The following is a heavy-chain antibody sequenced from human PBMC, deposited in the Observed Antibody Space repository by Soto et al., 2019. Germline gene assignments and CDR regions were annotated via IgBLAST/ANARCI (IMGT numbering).Heavy chain of an antibody. CDR1: GFTFSRYA. CDR3: ARAESSSWHNFDY. CDR2: ISYDGSNK. D-gene: IGHD6-13*01. Sequence: QVQPVESGGGVVQPGRSLRLSCAASGFTFSRYAMHWVHQAPGKGLEWVAVISYDGSNKYYADSVKGRFTISRDNFKNTLDLQMNSLRAEDTAVYYCARAESSSWHNFDYWGQGTLVTVSS. V-gene: IGHV3-30-3*01. J-gene: IGHJ4*02.